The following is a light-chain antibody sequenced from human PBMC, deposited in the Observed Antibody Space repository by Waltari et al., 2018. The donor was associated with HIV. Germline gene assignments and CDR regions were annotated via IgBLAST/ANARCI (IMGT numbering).Light chain of an antibody. CDR1: QSISSW. CDR3: QQYNTSPWT. J-gene: IGKJ1*01. Sequence: DIQMTQSPSTLSASLGDGVTITCRASQSISSWLAWYQQKPGKAPNLLIYKASSLESGVPSRFSGSGSGTEFTLTISSLQPDDFATYYCQQYNTSPWTFGQGTKVEVK. V-gene: IGKV1-5*03. CDR2: KAS.